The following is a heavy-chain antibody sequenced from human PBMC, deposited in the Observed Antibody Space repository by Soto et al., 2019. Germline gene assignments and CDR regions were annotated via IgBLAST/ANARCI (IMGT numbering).Heavy chain of an antibody. CDR3: VRLPHTGYVASLGTPFYX. V-gene: IGHV5-51*01. J-gene: IGHJ4*02. CDR2: IFPDDSDT. D-gene: IGHD2-2*03. Sequence: VEALKISCKASGYTFANYWIGWVRQMPGKGLELMGIIFPDDSDTIYAPSFQGQVTISAEKSINTAYLQWSSLKSSDTAMLYCVRLPHTGYVASLGTPFYXWGQGTLVTVSX. CDR1: GYTFANYW.